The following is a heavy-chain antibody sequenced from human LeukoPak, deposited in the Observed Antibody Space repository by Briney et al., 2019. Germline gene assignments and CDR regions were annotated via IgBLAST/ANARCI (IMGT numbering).Heavy chain of an antibody. Sequence: GGSLRLSCAASGFTFSSYAMHWVRQAPGKGLEWVAVISYGGDNKYYADSVKGRFTIFRDNSKNTLYLQMNSLRAEDTAVYYCARDFEAHDLRPIGYWGQGTLVTVSS. CDR2: ISYGGDNK. J-gene: IGHJ4*02. CDR1: GFTFSSYA. D-gene: IGHD3-3*01. CDR3: ARDFEAHDLRPIGY. V-gene: IGHV3-30*01.